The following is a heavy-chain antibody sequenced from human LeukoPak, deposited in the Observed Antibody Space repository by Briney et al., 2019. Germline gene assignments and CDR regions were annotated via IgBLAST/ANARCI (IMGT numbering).Heavy chain of an antibody. V-gene: IGHV3-74*03. CDR2: INSDGSAT. J-gene: IGHJ3*02. CDR3: AAESSGWGRFDI. Sequence: GGSLRLSCVASGFTFSSYAMSWVRQAPGKGLVWVSRINSDGSATKYADSVKGRFTISRDNAKNTLYLQMNSLRAEDTALYYCAAESSGWGRFDIWGQGTMVTVSS. CDR1: GFTFSSYA. D-gene: IGHD6-19*01.